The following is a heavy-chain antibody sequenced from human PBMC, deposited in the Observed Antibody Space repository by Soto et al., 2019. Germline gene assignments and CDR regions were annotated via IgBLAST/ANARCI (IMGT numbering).Heavy chain of an antibody. J-gene: IGHJ4*02. CDR2: ISGSDGST. CDR3: ARRSSSWYFDY. CDR1: GFTFSSYA. Sequence: EVQLLESGGGLVQPGGSLRLSCAASGFTFSSYAMNWVRQAPGKGLEWVSVISGSDGSTYYADSVKGRFTISRDNSKNTLTLQMNSLRAEDTAVYYCARRSSSWYFDYWGQGNLVTVSS. D-gene: IGHD6-13*01. V-gene: IGHV3-23*01.